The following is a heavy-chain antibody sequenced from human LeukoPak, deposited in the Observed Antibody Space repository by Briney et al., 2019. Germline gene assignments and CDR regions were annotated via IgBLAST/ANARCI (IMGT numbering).Heavy chain of an antibody. CDR2: INPNSGGT. V-gene: IGHV1-2*02. Sequence: WASVKVSCKASGYTFTGYYMHWVRQAPGQGLEWMGWINPNSGGTNYAQKFQGRVTMTRDTSISTAYMELSRLRSDDTAVYYCARSRARWLQYFDYWGQGTLVTVSS. CDR3: ARSRARWLQYFDY. D-gene: IGHD5-24*01. J-gene: IGHJ4*02. CDR1: GYTFTGYY.